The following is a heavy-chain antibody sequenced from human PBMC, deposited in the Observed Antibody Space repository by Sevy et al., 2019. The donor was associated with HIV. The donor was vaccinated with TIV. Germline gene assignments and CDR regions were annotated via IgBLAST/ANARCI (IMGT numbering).Heavy chain of an antibody. V-gene: IGHV3-30*18. CDR2: ISYDEAHK. D-gene: IGHD3-10*01. CDR3: AKDYSAGITMVRGAYRARGDYFDY. Sequence: GGSLRLSCVTSGFTFRTSGMHWVRQSPGKGLEWVAIISYDEAHKNYADSVKGRFSISKDNSKNTLYRQMSNLGTEDTAVYYCAKDYSAGITMVRGAYRARGDYFDYWGQGTQVTVSS. J-gene: IGHJ4*02. CDR1: GFTFRTSG.